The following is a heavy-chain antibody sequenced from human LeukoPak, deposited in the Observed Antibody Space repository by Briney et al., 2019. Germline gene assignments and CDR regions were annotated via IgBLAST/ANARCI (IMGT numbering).Heavy chain of an antibody. J-gene: IGHJ3*02. Sequence: PGGSLRLACAADGFTFSSYAMGSVRQAPGKGLGWVSAISGRGRSTYYADSVKGRFTISRDNSKNTLYLQMNSLRAEDTAVYYCAKDLNSTYNYDSSGYEDAFDIWGQGTMVTVSS. CDR1: GFTFSSYA. CDR3: AKDLNSTYNYDSSGYEDAFDI. D-gene: IGHD3-22*01. CDR2: ISGRGRST. V-gene: IGHV3-23*01.